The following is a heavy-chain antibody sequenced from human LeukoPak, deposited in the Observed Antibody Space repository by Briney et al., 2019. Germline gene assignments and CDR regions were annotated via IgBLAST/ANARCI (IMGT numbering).Heavy chain of an antibody. CDR1: GGSISSYY. CDR2: IYYSGST. V-gene: IGHV4-59*12. J-gene: IGHJ6*02. CDR3: ARIGYCSSTSCYYYYGMDV. Sequence: PSETLSLTCTVSGGSISSYYWSWIRQPPGKGLEWIGYIYYSGSTNYNPSLKSRVTISVDTSKNQFSLKLSSVTAADTAVYYCARIGYCSSTSCYYYYGMDVWGQGTTVTVSS. D-gene: IGHD2-2*01.